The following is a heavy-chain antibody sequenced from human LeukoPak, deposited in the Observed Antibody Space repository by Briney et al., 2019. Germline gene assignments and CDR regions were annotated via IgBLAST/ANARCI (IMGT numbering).Heavy chain of an antibody. CDR3: AKDQYYGSGSYYYFDY. CDR1: GFTFSDYY. D-gene: IGHD3-10*01. V-gene: IGHV3-23*01. Sequence: GGSLRLSCAASGFTFSDYYMSWIRQAPGKGLEWVSAISGSGGSTYYADSVKGRFTISRDNAKNSLYLQMNSLRAEDTALYYCAKDQYYGSGSYYYFDYWGQGTLVTVSS. J-gene: IGHJ4*02. CDR2: ISGSGGST.